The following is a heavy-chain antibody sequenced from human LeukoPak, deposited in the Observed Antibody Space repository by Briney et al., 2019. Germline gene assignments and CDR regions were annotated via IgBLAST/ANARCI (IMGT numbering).Heavy chain of an antibody. CDR3: ARGRLAYQLPRFDP. CDR1: GGSFSGYY. J-gene: IGHJ5*02. CDR2: INHSGST. D-gene: IGHD2-2*01. Sequence: SETLSLTCAVYGGSFSGYYWSWIRQPPGKGLEWIGEINHSGSTNYNPSLKSRVTISVDTSKNQFSLKLSSVTAADTAVYYCARGRLAYQLPRFDPWGQGTLVTVSS. V-gene: IGHV4-34*01.